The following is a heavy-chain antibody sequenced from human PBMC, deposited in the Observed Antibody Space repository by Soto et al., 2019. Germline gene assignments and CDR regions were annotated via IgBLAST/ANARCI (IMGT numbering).Heavy chain of an antibody. CDR3: ARVYYGIYV. CDR2: ISGSATTT. Sequence: GGSLRLSCAASGLTFSTYVMTWVRQAPGKGLEWVSGISGSATTTFYADSVKGRFTISRDNSKNTLSLQMNSLRVEDTAVYYCARVYYGIYVWGRGTTVTVSS. V-gene: IGHV3-23*01. J-gene: IGHJ6*02. CDR1: GLTFSTYV.